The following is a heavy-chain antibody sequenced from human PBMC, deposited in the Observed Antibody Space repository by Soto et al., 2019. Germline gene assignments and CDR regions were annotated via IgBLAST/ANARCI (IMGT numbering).Heavy chain of an antibody. CDR1: AGSLGSSDW. V-gene: IGHV4-4*01. CDR2: IYHTGST. D-gene: IGHD2-2*02. Sequence: LSLTRAVSAGSLGSSDWWSWVRQPPGKGLERIGEIYHTGSTNYNPSRKSRVTISVDKSKNQFSLTLSSVTAADTAVYSLPRNPEKRYCSSTSCYKSCIAAASPGDRMDVWGQGPTVTVSS. J-gene: IGHJ6*02. CDR3: PRNPEKRYCSSTSCYKSCIAAASPGDRMDV.